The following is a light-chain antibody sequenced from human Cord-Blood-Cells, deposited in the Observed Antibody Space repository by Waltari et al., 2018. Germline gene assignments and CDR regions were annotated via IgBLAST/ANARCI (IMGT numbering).Light chain of an antibody. CDR2: DAS. J-gene: IGKJ1*01. CDR1: QSISSW. CDR3: QQYNSYSPWT. Sequence: DIQMTQSPSTLSASVGARVTITCRASQSISSWLAWYQQKPGKAPNLLIYDASSLESGVPLRFSGSGSGTEFTLTISSLQPDDFATYYCQQYNSYSPWTFGQGTKVEIK. V-gene: IGKV1-5*01.